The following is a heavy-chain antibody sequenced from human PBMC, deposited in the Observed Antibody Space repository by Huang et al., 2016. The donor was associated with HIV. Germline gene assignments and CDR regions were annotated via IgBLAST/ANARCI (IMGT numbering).Heavy chain of an antibody. V-gene: IGHV7-4-1*02. CDR2: LNPNTGNP. D-gene: IGHD3-22*01. J-gene: IGHJ4*02. Sequence: QVQLVQSGSELKKPGASVKVSCKVSGYTFTDYQISWVRQAPGQGLEWMGWLNPNTGNPTYAQCFTGRFVFSLYTSVSTAYLQISSLKAEDTAVYFCARDSGYYRYFDYWGQVTLVTVSS. CDR3: ARDSGYYRYFDY. CDR1: GYTFTDYQ.